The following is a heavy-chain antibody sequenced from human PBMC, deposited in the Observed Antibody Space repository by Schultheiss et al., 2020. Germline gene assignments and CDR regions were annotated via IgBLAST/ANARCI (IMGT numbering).Heavy chain of an antibody. CDR3: AREHSSGWIVTYFDP. CDR1: GFTFSSYE. D-gene: IGHD6-19*01. J-gene: IGHJ5*02. V-gene: IGHV3-48*03. CDR2: ISSSGSTI. Sequence: GGSLRLSCAASGFTFSSYEMNWVRQAPGKGLEWVSYISSSGSTIYYADSVKGRFTISRDNAKNSLYLQMNSLRAEDTAVYYCAREHSSGWIVTYFDPWGQGTLVTVSS.